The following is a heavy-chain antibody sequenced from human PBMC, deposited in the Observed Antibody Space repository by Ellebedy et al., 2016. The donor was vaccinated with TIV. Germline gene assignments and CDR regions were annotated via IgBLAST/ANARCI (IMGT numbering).Heavy chain of an antibody. CDR3: ARASYDSSGTVNDY. V-gene: IGHV1-8*01. Sequence: AASVKVSCKASGYTFTSYDINWARQATGQGLEWMGWMNPNSGNTGYAQKFQGRVTMTRNTSISTAYMELSSLRSEDTAVYYCARASYDSSGTVNDYWGQGTLVTVSS. CDR2: MNPNSGNT. J-gene: IGHJ4*02. CDR1: GYTFTSYD. D-gene: IGHD3-22*01.